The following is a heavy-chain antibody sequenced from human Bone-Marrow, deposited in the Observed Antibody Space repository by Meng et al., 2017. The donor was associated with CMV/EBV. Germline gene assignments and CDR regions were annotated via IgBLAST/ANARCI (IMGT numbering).Heavy chain of an antibody. CDR3: AKGGCTSLYYYYGMDV. V-gene: IGHV3-23*03. CDR1: GFTFSSYA. D-gene: IGHD2-2*01. J-gene: IGHJ6*02. Sequence: GGSLRLSCAASGFTFSSYAMSWVGQAPGKGLEWVSVIYSGGSSTYYADSVKGRFTISRDNSKNTLYLQMNSLRAEDTAVYYCAKGGCTSLYYYYGMDVWGQGTTVTVSS. CDR2: IYSGGSST.